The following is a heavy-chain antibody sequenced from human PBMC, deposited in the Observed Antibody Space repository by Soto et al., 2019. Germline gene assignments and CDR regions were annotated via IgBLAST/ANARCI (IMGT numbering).Heavy chain of an antibody. J-gene: IGHJ6*02. CDR3: ARDLQQLVDYYYYGMYV. Sequence: SETLSLTCTVSGGSISSGDYYWSWIRQPPGKGLEWIGYIYYSGSTYYNPSLKSRVSISVDTSENQFSLKLSSVTAADTAVYYCARDLQQLVDYYYYGMYVWGQGSTVTVSS. V-gene: IGHV4-30-4*01. CDR2: IYYSGST. D-gene: IGHD6-13*01. CDR1: GGSISSGDYY.